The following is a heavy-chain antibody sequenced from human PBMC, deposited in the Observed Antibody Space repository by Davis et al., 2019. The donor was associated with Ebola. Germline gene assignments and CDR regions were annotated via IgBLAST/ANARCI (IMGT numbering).Heavy chain of an antibody. CDR2: ISDSGGST. V-gene: IGHV3-23*01. Sequence: GGSLRLSCAASGFTFSSYAMSWVRQAPGKGLEWVSAISDSGGSTYYADSVKGRFTISRDNSKNTLYLQMNSLRAEDTAEYHCAKQGCSGGSCYLYFDYWGQGTLVTVSS. CDR1: GFTFSSYA. D-gene: IGHD2-15*01. CDR3: AKQGCSGGSCYLYFDY. J-gene: IGHJ4*02.